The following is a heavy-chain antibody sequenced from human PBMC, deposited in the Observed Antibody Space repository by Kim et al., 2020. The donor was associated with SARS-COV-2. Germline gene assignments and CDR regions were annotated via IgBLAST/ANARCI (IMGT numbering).Heavy chain of an antibody. V-gene: IGHV4-34*01. J-gene: IGHJ4*02. Sequence: SETLSLTCAVYGGSFSGYYWSWIRQPPGKGLEWIGEINHSGSTNYNPSLKSRVTISVDTSKNQFSLKLSSVTAADTAVYYCASLRGYSGYAVSGLDYWGQGTLVTVSS. CDR3: ASLRGYSGYAVSGLDY. CDR2: INHSGST. D-gene: IGHD5-12*01. CDR1: GGSFSGYY.